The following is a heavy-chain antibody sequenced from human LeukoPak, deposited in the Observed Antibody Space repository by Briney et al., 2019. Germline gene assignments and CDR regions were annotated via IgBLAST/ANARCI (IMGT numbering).Heavy chain of an antibody. Sequence: PGGSLRLSCAASGFTFSSYAMHWVRQAPGKGLEWVAVISYDGSNKYYADSVKGRFTISRDNSKNTLYLQMNSLRAEDTAVYYCARERYSSGWYYFDYWGQGTLVTVSS. J-gene: IGHJ4*02. CDR3: ARERYSSGWYYFDY. CDR2: ISYDGSNK. CDR1: GFTFSSYA. D-gene: IGHD6-19*01. V-gene: IGHV3-30*04.